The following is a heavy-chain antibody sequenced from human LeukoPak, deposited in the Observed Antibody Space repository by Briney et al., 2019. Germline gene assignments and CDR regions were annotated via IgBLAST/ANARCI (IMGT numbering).Heavy chain of an antibody. D-gene: IGHD1-1*01. CDR3: GRDLEPPLRHQEGGFDR. CDR1: AFTSTDYY. V-gene: IGHV3-11*01. Sequence: PGRSMRLSSAVSAFTSTDYYMSWIRHAPGKGLEWASYISSSGSTIYYADSEKGRFPISRSNAKNSLYLQMNSLGAEDTAGYYCGRDLEPPLRHQEGGFDRWRQGAMVTV. J-gene: IGHJ5*02. CDR2: ISSSGSTI.